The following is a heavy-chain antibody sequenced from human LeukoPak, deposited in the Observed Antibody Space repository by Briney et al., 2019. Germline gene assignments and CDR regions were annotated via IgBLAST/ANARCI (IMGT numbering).Heavy chain of an antibody. D-gene: IGHD5-12*01. V-gene: IGHV3-21*01. J-gene: IGHJ6*03. CDR1: GFTFSSYS. Sequence: PGGSLRLSCAASGFTFSSYSMNWVRQAPGKGLEWVSSISSSSSYIYYADSVKGRFTISRDNAKNSLYLQMNSLRAEDTAVYYCARVAHYYYYMDVWGKGTTVTVSS. CDR3: ARVAHYYYYMDV. CDR2: ISSSSSYI.